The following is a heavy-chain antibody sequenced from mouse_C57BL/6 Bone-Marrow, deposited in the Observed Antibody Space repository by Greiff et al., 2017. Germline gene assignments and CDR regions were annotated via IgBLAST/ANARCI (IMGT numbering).Heavy chain of an antibody. J-gene: IGHJ3*01. CDR2: IDPSDSYT. CDR3: AGATMVTRGFAY. CDR1: GYTFTSYW. Sequence: QVQLQQPGAELVMPGASVKLSCKASGYTFTSYWMHWVKQRTGQGLEWIGEIDPSDSYTNYNQKFKGKSTLTVDKSSSTAYMQLSSLTSEDSAVYYCAGATMVTRGFAYWGQGTLVTVSA. D-gene: IGHD2-2*01. V-gene: IGHV1-69*01.